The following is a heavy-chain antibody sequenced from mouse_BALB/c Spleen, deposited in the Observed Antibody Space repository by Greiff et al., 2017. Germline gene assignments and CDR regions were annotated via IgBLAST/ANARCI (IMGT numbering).Heavy chain of an antibody. CDR2: INSNGGST. CDR3: AREGRGNQYYFDY. CDR1: GFTFSSYY. V-gene: IGHV5-6-2*01. J-gene: IGHJ2*01. D-gene: IGHD2-1*01. Sequence: EVKLMESGGGLVKLGGSLKLSCAASGFTFSSYYMSWVRQTPEKRLELVAAINSNGGSTYYPDTVKGRFTISRDNAKNTLYLQMSSLKSEDTALYYCAREGRGNQYYFDYWGQGTTLTVSS.